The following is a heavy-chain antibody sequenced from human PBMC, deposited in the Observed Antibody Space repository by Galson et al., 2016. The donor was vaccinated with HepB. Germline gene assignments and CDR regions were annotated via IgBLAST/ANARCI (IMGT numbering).Heavy chain of an antibody. J-gene: IGHJ4*02. CDR3: AKDGENSGWPESDY. Sequence: SLRLSCAASGFTFSNYAMSWVRQAPGKGLEWVSSIGHTGDPPFYADSVKGRFTISRDKSKNTLYLQLNSLRADDTAVYYCAKDGENSGWPESDYWDQGTLVTVSS. D-gene: IGHD6-19*01. V-gene: IGHV3-23*01. CDR1: GFTFSNYA. CDR2: IGHTGDPP.